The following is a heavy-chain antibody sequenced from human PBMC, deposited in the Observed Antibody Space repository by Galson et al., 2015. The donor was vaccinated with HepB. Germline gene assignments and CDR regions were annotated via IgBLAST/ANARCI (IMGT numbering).Heavy chain of an antibody. CDR1: GFTFSDYW. J-gene: IGHJ4*02. V-gene: IGHV3-74*01. CDR3: AKVPYGGNYNQ. CDR2: INSDGSST. Sequence: SLRLSCAASGFTFSDYWMHWVRQAPGKGLVGVSRINSDGSSTSYADSVKGRFTISRDNAKNTLYLQMNSLRAEDTAVYYCAKVPYGGNYNQWGQGTLVTVSS. D-gene: IGHD4-23*01.